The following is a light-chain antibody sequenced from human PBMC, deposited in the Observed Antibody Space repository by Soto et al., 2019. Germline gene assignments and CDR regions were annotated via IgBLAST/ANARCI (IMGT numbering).Light chain of an antibody. CDR1: NSNIGSNP. Sequence: QSVLTQSPSASGTPGQRVTISCSGSNSNIGSNPVNWYQQLPGMASKLLISANNQRPSGVPDRFSGSKSGTSASLAISGLQSEDEADYYCATWDGSLNAVVFGGGTKLTVL. CDR3: ATWDGSLNAVV. V-gene: IGLV1-44*01. J-gene: IGLJ2*01. CDR2: ANN.